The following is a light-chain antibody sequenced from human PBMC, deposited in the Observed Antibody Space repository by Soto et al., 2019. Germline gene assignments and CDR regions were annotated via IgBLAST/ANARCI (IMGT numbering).Light chain of an antibody. CDR2: GAS. CDR1: QSVRSS. Sequence: EIVMTQSPATLSVSPGDRATLSCRASQSVRSSLAWYQHKPGQAPRLLIFGASTRATGIPARFSGSGSGTELTLTISSLQSEDFAVYYCQQYNDWPPYTFGQGTKLEIK. V-gene: IGKV3-15*01. CDR3: QQYNDWPPYT. J-gene: IGKJ2*01.